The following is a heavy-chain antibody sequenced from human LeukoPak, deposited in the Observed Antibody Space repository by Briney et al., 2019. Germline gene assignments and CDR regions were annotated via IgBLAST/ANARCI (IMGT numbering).Heavy chain of an antibody. J-gene: IGHJ6*03. CDR3: ARDPDYGDFDYYYYMDV. Sequence: ASVKVSCNASGYTFTSYGISWVRQAPGQGLEWMGWISAYNGNTNYAQKLQGRVTMTTDTSTNTAYMELRSLRSDDTAVYYCARDPDYGDFDYYYYMDVWGKGTTVTVSS. CDR2: ISAYNGNT. CDR1: GYTFTSYG. V-gene: IGHV1-18*01. D-gene: IGHD4-17*01.